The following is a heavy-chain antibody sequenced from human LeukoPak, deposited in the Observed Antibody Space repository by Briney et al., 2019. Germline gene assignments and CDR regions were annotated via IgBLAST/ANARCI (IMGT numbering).Heavy chain of an antibody. Sequence: SETLSLTCSVSGGSISSLYWSWIRQPPGKGLEWIGHNYTGSTNYNPSLKSRVTMFVDMSKNQFSLRLSSVTAADTAVYYCARHRAYSSSSPFDYWGQGALVTVSS. CDR2: NYTGST. D-gene: IGHD6-6*01. CDR3: ARHRAYSSSSPFDY. CDR1: GGSISSLY. J-gene: IGHJ4*02. V-gene: IGHV4-59*08.